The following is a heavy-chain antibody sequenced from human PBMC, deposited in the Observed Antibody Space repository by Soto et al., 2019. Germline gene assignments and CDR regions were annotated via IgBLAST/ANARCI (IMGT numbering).Heavy chain of an antibody. J-gene: IGHJ4*02. D-gene: IGHD6-13*01. V-gene: IGHV3-30*18. Sequence: QVQLLESGGGVVQPGRSLRLSCAASGFTFSSYGMHWVRQAPGKGLEWVAVISYDGSNKYYADSVKGRFTISRDNSKNTLYLQMNSLRAEDTAVYYCAKDGYSSSWDFDYWGQGTLVTVSS. CDR1: GFTFSSYG. CDR3: AKDGYSSSWDFDY. CDR2: ISYDGSNK.